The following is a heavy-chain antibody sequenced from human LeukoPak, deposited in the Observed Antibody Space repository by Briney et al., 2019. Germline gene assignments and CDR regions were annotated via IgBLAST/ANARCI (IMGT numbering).Heavy chain of an antibody. J-gene: IGHJ4*02. CDR2: IYHSGST. Sequence: SETLSLTCTVSGYSISSGYYWGWIRQPPGQGLEWIGSIYHSGSTYYNPSLKSRATLSVDTSKNQLSLRLSSLTAADTAVYYCARWSSSWYSFDYWGQGALVTVSS. CDR3: ARWSSSWYSFDY. D-gene: IGHD6-13*01. V-gene: IGHV4-38-2*02. CDR1: GYSISSGYY.